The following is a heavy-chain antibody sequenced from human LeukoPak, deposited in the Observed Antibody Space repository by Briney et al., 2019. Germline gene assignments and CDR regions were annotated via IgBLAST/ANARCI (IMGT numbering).Heavy chain of an antibody. CDR2: IYHSGST. CDR1: GGSISSGGYY. Sequence: PSQTLSLTCTVSGGSISSGGYYWSWIRQPPGKGLEWIGYIYHSGSTYYNPSLKSRVTISVDRSKNQFSLKLSSVTAADTAVYYCASYTYYYGSGSYYYYYYMDVWGKGTTVTVSS. D-gene: IGHD3-10*01. CDR3: ASYTYYYGSGSYYYYYYMDV. V-gene: IGHV4-30-2*01. J-gene: IGHJ6*03.